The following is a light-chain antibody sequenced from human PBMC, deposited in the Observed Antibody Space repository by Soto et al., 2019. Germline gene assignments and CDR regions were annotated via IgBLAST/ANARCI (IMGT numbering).Light chain of an antibody. Sequence: QSALTQPASVSGSPGQSITISCTGTSSDVGSYNLVSWYQQHPGKAPKLMIYEGSKRPSGVSNRFSGSKSGNTASLTISGLQAEDEADYYCCSYAGSTIVVVFGGGTQLTV. CDR2: EGS. CDR3: CSYAGSTIVVV. J-gene: IGLJ2*01. V-gene: IGLV2-23*01. CDR1: SSDVGSYNL.